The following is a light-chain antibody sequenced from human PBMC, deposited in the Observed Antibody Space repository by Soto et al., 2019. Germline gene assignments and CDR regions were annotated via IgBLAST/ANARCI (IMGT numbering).Light chain of an antibody. J-gene: IGKJ1*01. CDR1: QSINSY. CDR3: QQSYSTPRT. V-gene: IGKV1-39*01. Sequence: DIQMPQSPSSLSASVGDRATITCRASQSINSYLNWYQQKPGKAPKLLIYAASSLQSGVPSRFSGSGSGTDFTLTISSLQPEDFATYYCQQSYSTPRTFGQGTKVDSK. CDR2: AAS.